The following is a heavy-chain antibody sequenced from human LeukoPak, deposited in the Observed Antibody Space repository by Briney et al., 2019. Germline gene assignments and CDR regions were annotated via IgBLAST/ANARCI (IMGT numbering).Heavy chain of an antibody. V-gene: IGHV4-4*07. CDR3: ARVGIRHNYNWFDP. D-gene: IGHD3-16*02. Sequence: PSETLSLTCTVSGGSISSYYWSWIRQPAGKGLEWIGRIYTSGSTNYNPSLKSRVTMSVDTSKNQFSLKLSSVTAADTAVYYCARVGIRHNYNWFDPWGQGTLVTVSS. CDR1: GGSISSYY. CDR2: IYTSGST. J-gene: IGHJ5*02.